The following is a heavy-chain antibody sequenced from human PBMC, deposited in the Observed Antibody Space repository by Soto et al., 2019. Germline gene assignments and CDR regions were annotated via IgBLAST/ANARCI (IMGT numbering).Heavy chain of an antibody. V-gene: IGHV1-46*01. Sequence: QVQLVQSGAEVKKPGASVKVSCKASGYTFTSYYMHWVRQAPGQGLEWMGIINPSGGSTSYAQKFQGRVTMTRDTSTSTVYMELSSLRSEDTAVYYCARETLYCTNGVCNYYYYYGMDVWGQGTTVTVSS. CDR3: ARETLYCTNGVCNYYYYYGMDV. CDR1: GYTFTSYY. J-gene: IGHJ6*02. CDR2: INPSGGST. D-gene: IGHD2-8*01.